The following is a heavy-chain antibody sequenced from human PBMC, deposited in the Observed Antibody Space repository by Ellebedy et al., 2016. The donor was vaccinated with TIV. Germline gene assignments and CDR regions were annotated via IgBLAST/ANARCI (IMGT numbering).Heavy chain of an antibody. CDR2: IWYDGSNK. J-gene: IGHJ4*02. CDR1: GFTFSHYG. Sequence: GESLKISCAASGFTFSHYGMHWVRQDPGKGLDWVAVIWYDGSNKFYGDSVKGRFTISRDNSKNTLYLQMNSLRAEATAVYYCAREDDSSGYYLFDYWGQGTLVTVSS. D-gene: IGHD3-22*01. V-gene: IGHV3-33*01. CDR3: AREDDSSGYYLFDY.